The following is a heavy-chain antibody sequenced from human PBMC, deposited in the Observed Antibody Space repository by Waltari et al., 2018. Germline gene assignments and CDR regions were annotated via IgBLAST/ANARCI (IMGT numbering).Heavy chain of an antibody. V-gene: IGHV3-53*02. CDR1: GFTVSSNY. Sequence: EVQLVETGGGLIQPGGSLRLSCAASGFTVSSNYMSWVRQAPGKGLEWVSVIYSGGSTYSADSVKGRFTISRDNTKNTLYLQMNSLRAEDTAVYYCASSLKDYYYYGMDVWGQGTTVTVSS. J-gene: IGHJ6*02. D-gene: IGHD2-2*01. CDR3: ASSLKDYYYYGMDV. CDR2: IYSGGST.